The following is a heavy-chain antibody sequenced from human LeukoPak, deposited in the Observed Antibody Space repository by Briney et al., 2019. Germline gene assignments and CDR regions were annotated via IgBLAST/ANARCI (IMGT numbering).Heavy chain of an antibody. CDR3: ARSPSPYSSGWYFDY. D-gene: IGHD6-19*01. Sequence: KASQTLSLTCAISGDSVSINSAAWNWIRQSPSRGLEWLGRTYQRSKWCNDYAVSVKSRITINPDISKNQFSLQLNSVTPEDTAVYYCARSPSPYSSGWYFDYWGQGTLVTVSS. J-gene: IGHJ4*02. V-gene: IGHV6-1*01. CDR2: TYQRSKWCN. CDR1: GDSVSINSAA.